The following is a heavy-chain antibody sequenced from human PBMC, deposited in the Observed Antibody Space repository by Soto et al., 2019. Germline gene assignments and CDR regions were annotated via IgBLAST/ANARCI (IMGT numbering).Heavy chain of an antibody. V-gene: IGHV4-30-4*01. CDR3: ARDQAYGDSLKYNWFDP. CDR1: GGSISSGDYY. J-gene: IGHJ5*02. D-gene: IGHD4-17*01. Sequence: NPSETLSLTCTVSGGSISSGDYYWSWIRQPPGKGLEWIGYIYYSGSTYYNPSLKSRVTISVDTSRNQFSLKLSSVTAADTAVYYCARDQAYGDSLKYNWFDPWGQGTLVTVSS. CDR2: IYYSGST.